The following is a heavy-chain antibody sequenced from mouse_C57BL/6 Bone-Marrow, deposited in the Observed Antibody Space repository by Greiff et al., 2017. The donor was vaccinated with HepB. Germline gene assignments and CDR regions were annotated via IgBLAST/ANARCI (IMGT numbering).Heavy chain of an antibody. CDR2: IYPGDGDT. D-gene: IGHD3-2*02. Sequence: LQQSGASVKISCKASGYAFSSYWMNWVKQRPGKGLEWIGQIYPGDGDTNYNGKFKGKATLTADKSSSTAYMQLSSLTSEDSAVYFCARQLRLRGFAYWGQRTLVTVSA. CDR3: ARQLRLRGFAY. CDR1: GYAFSSYW. V-gene: IGHV1-80*01. J-gene: IGHJ3*01.